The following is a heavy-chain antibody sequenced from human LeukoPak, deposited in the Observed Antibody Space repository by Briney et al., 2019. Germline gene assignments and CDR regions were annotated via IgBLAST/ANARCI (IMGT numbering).Heavy chain of an antibody. CDR2: ISSSGSTI. Sequence: GGSLRLSCTTSGFIFSDYYMSWIRQAPGKGLEWVSYISSSGSTIYYADSVKGRFTISRDNAKNSLYLQMNSLRAEDTAVYYCARDSGYSGYDYGWFDPWGQGTLVTVSS. V-gene: IGHV3-11*04. CDR3: ARDSGYSGYDYGWFDP. CDR1: GFIFSDYY. D-gene: IGHD5-12*01. J-gene: IGHJ5*02.